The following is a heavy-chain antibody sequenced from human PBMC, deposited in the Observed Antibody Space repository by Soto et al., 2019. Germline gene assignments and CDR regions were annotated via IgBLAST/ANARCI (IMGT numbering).Heavy chain of an antibody. CDR1: GGSFGSSAYY. Sequence: SETLSLTCGVSGGSFGSSAYYWGWIRQAPGKGLEWIGSINYSGSTYYNPPLKSRVTISVDTSRNQFSLKLSSVTAADTALYYCSRRAPEGFDPWGQGTLVTVSS. V-gene: IGHV4-39*01. CDR3: SRRAPEGFDP. J-gene: IGHJ5*02. CDR2: INYSGST.